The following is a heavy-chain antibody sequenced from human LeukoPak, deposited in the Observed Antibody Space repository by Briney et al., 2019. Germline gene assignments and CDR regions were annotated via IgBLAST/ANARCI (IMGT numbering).Heavy chain of an antibody. CDR1: GGSVTSTNW. CDR2: VHLDGRT. J-gene: IGHJ4*02. D-gene: IGHD3-3*01. CDR3: AREGGFFRPLDY. V-gene: IGHV4-4*02. Sequence: NPAETVSLTCGVSGGSVTSTNWWTWLRQPPGKGLEWIGEVHLDGRTNYNPSLESRLTISVDLSENHISLKLTSVTAADTAVYYCAREGGFFRPLDYSGQGTLVTVSS.